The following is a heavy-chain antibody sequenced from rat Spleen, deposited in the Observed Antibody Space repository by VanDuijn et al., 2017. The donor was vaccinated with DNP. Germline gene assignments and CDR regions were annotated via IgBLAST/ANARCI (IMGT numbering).Heavy chain of an antibody. V-gene: IGHV5-31*01. J-gene: IGHJ4*01. CDR3: ARHRTTSPYYYAMDA. D-gene: IGHD1-10*01. CDR1: GFTFSNYW. CDR2: ISNTGGSV. Sequence: EVQLVESGGGLVQPGRSLKLSCVTSGFTFSNYWMNWLRQAPGKGLEWVASISNTGGSVYSPDSVEGRFTISRDDVQNTLYLQMNSLRSEDTATYYCARHRTTSPYYYAMDAWGQGASVTVSS.